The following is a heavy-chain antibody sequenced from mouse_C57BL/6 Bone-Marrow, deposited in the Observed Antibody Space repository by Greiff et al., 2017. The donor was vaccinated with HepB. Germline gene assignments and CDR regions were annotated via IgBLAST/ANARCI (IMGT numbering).Heavy chain of an antibody. CDR1: GYAFSSSW. V-gene: IGHV1-82*01. CDR2: IYPGDGDT. CDR3: ARRGGFAY. J-gene: IGHJ3*01. Sequence: QVQLQQSGPELVKPGASVKISCKASGYAFSSSWMNWVKQRPGQGLEWIGRIYPGDGDTNYNGKFKGKATLTADKSSSTAYMQLSSLTSEDSAVYVCARRGGFAYWGQGTRITVSA.